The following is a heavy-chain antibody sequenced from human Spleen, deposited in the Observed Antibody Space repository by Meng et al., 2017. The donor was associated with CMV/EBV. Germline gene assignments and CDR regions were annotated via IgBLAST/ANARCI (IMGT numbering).Heavy chain of an antibody. CDR1: GFTFSSYW. J-gene: IGHJ4*02. CDR3: ARDFPYCGTTSCYRGMFDF. Sequence: GESLKISCAAPGFTFSSYWMSWVRQAPGKGLEWVANIKQDGSEKYYVDSVKGRFTISRDNAKNSLSLQMNSLRAEDTAVYYCARDFPYCGTTSCYRGMFDFWGQGTLVTVSS. CDR2: IKQDGSEK. V-gene: IGHV3-7*01. D-gene: IGHD2-2*02.